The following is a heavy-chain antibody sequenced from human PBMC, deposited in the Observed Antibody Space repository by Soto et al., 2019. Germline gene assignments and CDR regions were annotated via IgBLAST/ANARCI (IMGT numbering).Heavy chain of an antibody. V-gene: IGHV4-59*08. D-gene: IGHD3-16*01. CDR1: GGSISSYY. CDR2: IYYSGST. CDR3: ARRWGDYFDY. Sequence: QVQLQESGPGLVKPSETLSLTCTVSGGSISSYYWSWIRQPPGKGLEWLGYIYYSGSTNYNPSLKSRVTISVDTSKNQFALKLSSVTAADTAVYYCARRWGDYFDYWGQGTLVTVSS. J-gene: IGHJ4*02.